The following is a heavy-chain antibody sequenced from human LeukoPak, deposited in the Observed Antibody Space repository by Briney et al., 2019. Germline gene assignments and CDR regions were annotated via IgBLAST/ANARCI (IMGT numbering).Heavy chain of an antibody. D-gene: IGHD3-10*01. CDR3: ARMGDSGSYGFDI. Sequence: ASVKVSCKASGYSFNDYYLHWVRQAPGQGLELMAWINPNSGVTNYAQKFQGWVTMTRDTSISTAYMELNRLTSDDTAVYYCARMGDSGSYGFDIWGQGTMVTVSS. V-gene: IGHV1-2*04. CDR2: INPNSGVT. J-gene: IGHJ3*02. CDR1: GYSFNDYY.